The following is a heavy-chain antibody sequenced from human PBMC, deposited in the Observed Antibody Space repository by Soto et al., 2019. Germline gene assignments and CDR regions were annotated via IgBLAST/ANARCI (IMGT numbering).Heavy chain of an antibody. Sequence: QVQLPQWGAGLLRPSETLSLTCAVYGGSFSGYYWSWIHQPPGKGLQWIGKINHIGTTNYNPSLKSRVTISVDTSKNQFSLKLSSVTAADTAVYYCARFDSSGWYFDYWGQGNLVIVSS. V-gene: IGHV4-34*01. D-gene: IGHD6-19*01. CDR2: INHIGTT. CDR3: ARFDSSGWYFDY. J-gene: IGHJ4*02. CDR1: GGSFSGYY.